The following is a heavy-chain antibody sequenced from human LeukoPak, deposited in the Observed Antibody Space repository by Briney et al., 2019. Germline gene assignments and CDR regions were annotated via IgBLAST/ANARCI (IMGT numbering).Heavy chain of an antibody. V-gene: IGHV1-18*01. J-gene: IGHJ4*02. CDR2: ISGYDGDT. D-gene: IGHD2/OR15-2a*01. CDR3: VRDQRHYFQSAYFDN. Sequence: ASVKVSCKASGYTFSIYGLSWVRQAPGRSLEWMGWISGYDGDTNYAQNFQGRVAMTADTARSTAYMELRGLLSDDTAVYYCVRDQRHYFQSAYFDNWGQGTLVTVSS. CDR1: GYTFSIYG.